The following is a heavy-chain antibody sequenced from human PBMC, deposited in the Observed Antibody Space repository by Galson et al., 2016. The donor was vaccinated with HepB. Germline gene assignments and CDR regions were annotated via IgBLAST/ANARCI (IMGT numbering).Heavy chain of an antibody. J-gene: IGHJ4*02. Sequence: SLRLSCAASGSTFKTYGMHWVRQAPGKGLEWVALTWYDGSNKQYADSVKGRFTISRDNSKNTLYLQMNSLRGEDTAVYYCAKAKDSSGRGGFEDWGQGTLVTVSS. V-gene: IGHV3-33*06. CDR3: AKAKDSSGRGGFED. CDR2: TWYDGSNK. D-gene: IGHD6-19*01. CDR1: GSTFKTYG.